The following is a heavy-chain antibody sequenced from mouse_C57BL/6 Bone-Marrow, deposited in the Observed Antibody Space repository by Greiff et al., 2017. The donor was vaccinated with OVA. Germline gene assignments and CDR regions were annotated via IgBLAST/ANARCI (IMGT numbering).Heavy chain of an antibody. CDR2: IDPSDSET. V-gene: IGHV1-52*01. D-gene: IGHD1-1*01. CDR1: GYTFTSYW. CDR3: ARRFRYYGSSYGYFDV. Sequence: QVQLQQPGAELVRPGSSVKLSCKASGYTFTSYWMHWVKQRPIQGLEWIGNIDPSDSETHYNQKFKDKATLTVVKSSSTAYMQLSSLTSEDSAVYYCARRFRYYGSSYGYFDVWGTGTTVTVSS. J-gene: IGHJ1*03.